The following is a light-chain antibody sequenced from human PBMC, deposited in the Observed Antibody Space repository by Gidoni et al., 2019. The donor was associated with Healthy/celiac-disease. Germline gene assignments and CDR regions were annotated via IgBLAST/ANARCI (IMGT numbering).Light chain of an antibody. V-gene: IGKV4-1*01. Sequence: DLVMTQSPDSLAVSLGERATINCKSSQSVLYSSNNKNYLAWYQQKPGQPPKLLIYWASTRESGVPDRFSGSGAGTDFTRTISSLQAEDGAVYYCQQYYSTPTFGQGTKVEIK. CDR1: QSVLYSSNNKNY. CDR3: QQYYSTPT. CDR2: WAS. J-gene: IGKJ1*01.